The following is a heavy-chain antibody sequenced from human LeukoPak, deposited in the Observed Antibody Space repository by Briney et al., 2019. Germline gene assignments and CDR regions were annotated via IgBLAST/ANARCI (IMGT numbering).Heavy chain of an antibody. CDR1: GGSISSYY. V-gene: IGHV4-59*08. J-gene: IGHJ6*02. CDR3: ARHSIAARPGSGMDV. Sequence: PSKTLSLTCTVSGGSISSYYWSWIRQPPGKGLEWIGYIYYSGSTNYNPSLKSRVTISVDTSKNQFSLKLSSVTAADTAVYYCARHSIAARPGSGMDVWGQGTTVTVSS. D-gene: IGHD6-6*01. CDR2: IYYSGST.